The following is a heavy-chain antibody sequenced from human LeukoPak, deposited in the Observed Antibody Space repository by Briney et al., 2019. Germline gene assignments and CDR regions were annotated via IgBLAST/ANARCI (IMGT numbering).Heavy chain of an antibody. CDR3: ARGYCSSTSCQYYFDY. Sequence: AASVKVSCKASGYTFTSYAIHWVRQAPGQRLEWLGWINAGNGNTKYSQKFQGRATITSDTSATTAHMELTSLRSEDTAVYFCARGYCSSTSCQYYFDYWGQGTLVTVSS. D-gene: IGHD2-2*01. CDR2: INAGNGNT. CDR1: GYTFTSYA. V-gene: IGHV1-3*01. J-gene: IGHJ4*02.